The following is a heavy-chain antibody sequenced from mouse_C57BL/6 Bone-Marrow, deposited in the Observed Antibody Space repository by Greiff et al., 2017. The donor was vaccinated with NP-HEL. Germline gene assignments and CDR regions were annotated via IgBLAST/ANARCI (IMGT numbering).Heavy chain of an antibody. V-gene: IGHV1-84*01. CDR1: GYTFTDYY. CDR3: ARSLSYWYFDV. Sequence: QVQLQQSGPELVKPGASVKISCKASGYTFTDYYINWVKQRPGQGLEWIGWIEPGSGNTKYKEKFKGKATLTVDTSSSTAYMQLSSLTSEDSAVSFRARSLSYWYFDVWGTGTTVTVSS. CDR2: IEPGSGNT. J-gene: IGHJ1*03.